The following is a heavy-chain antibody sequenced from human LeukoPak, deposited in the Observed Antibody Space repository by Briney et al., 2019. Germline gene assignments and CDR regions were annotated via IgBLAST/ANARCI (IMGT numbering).Heavy chain of an antibody. V-gene: IGHV3-48*03. CDR2: ISSSGSTI. D-gene: IGHD3-22*01. J-gene: IGHJ4*02. Sequence: GGSLRLSCAASGFTFSSYEMNWVRQAPGKGLEWVSYISSSGSTIYYADSVKGRFTISRDNAKNSLYLQMNSLRAEDTAVYYCARLTYYYDSSLDYWGQGTLATVSS. CDR3: ARLTYYYDSSLDY. CDR1: GFTFSSYE.